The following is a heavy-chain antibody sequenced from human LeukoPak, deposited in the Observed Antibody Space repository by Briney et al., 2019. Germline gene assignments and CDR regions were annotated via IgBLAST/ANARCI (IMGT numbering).Heavy chain of an antibody. Sequence: ASVKVSCKASGGTFTSYGISWVRQAPGQGLEWMGWISAYNGNTNYAQKLQGRVTMTTDTSTSTAYMELRSLRSDDTAVYYCARRLGELGLPPYYYYYYMDVWGKGTTVTVSS. D-gene: IGHD3-10*01. CDR2: ISAYNGNT. CDR3: ARRLGELGLPPYYYYYYMDV. CDR1: GGTFTSYG. J-gene: IGHJ6*03. V-gene: IGHV1-18*01.